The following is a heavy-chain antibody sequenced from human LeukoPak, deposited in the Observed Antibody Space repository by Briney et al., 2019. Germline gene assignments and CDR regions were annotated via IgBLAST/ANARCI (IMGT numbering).Heavy chain of an antibody. CDR1: RFTFSSYW. J-gene: IGHJ4*02. CDR3: AREGYYYDSSGYLDY. V-gene: IGHV3-7*01. CDR2: IKQDGSEK. D-gene: IGHD3-22*01. Sequence: GGSLRLSCVASRFTFSSYWMSWVRQAPGKGLEWDANIKQDGSEKYYVDSMKGRFTISRDNAKNSLYLQMNSLIAEDTAVYYCAREGYYYDSSGYLDYWGQGTLVTVSS.